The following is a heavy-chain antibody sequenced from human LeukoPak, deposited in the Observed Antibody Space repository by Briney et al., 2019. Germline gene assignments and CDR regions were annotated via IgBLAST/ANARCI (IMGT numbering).Heavy chain of an antibody. J-gene: IGHJ6*03. CDR2: INPSGTDS. V-gene: IGHV1-46*01. CDR1: GYTFSTYY. CDR3: AGGYSYGNYYYYMDV. D-gene: IGHD5-18*01. Sequence: GASVKVSCKASGYTFSTYYMHWVRQAPGQGLEWMGIINPSGTDSNYAQKFQGRVTMTRDMSTSTVYMELSSLRSEDTAVYYCAGGYSYGNYYYYMDVWGKGTTVTVSS.